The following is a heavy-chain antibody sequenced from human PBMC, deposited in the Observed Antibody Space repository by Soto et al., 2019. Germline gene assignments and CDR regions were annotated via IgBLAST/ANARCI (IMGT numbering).Heavy chain of an antibody. V-gene: IGHV4-34*01. Sequence: PSETLSLTCAVYGGSFSAYYWSWIRQSPGKGLEWIGEIYHSGSTNYNPSLKSRVTISVDKSKNQFSLKLSSVTAADTAVYYCARLGELWFGGGLYYYGMDVWGQGTTVTVSS. J-gene: IGHJ6*02. CDR1: GGSFSAYY. CDR3: ARLGELWFGGGLYYYGMDV. CDR2: IYHSGST. D-gene: IGHD3-10*01.